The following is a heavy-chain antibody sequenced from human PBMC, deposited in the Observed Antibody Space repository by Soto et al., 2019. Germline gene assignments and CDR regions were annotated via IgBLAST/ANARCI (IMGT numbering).Heavy chain of an antibody. CDR2: ILVGGST. V-gene: IGHV3-23*01. Sequence: GESLRRSCAVSGFICSSYGMSWVRQAPGKGLEWVSTILVGGSTHYEDAVKGRFTISRDTSKNTVYLQMNSLTAGDTAVYYCAKATATSGGAFEIYGQGTMVT. D-gene: IGHD1-1*01. J-gene: IGHJ3*02. CDR3: AKATATSGGAFEI. CDR1: GFICSSYG.